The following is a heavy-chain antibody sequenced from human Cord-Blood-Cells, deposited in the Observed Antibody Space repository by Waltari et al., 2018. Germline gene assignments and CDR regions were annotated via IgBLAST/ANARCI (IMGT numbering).Heavy chain of an antibody. CDR1: VGSFSGYY. V-gene: IGHV4-34*01. CDR2: INHSGST. J-gene: IGHJ4*02. D-gene: IGHD1-1*01. CDR3: ARNNWNDGIDY. Sequence: QVQLQQWGAGLLKPSETLSLTCAVYVGSFSGYYWSWIRQPPGKGLEWIGEINHSGSTNYNPSLKSRVTISVDTSKNQFSLKLSSVTAADTAVYYCARNNWNDGIDYWGQGTLVTVSS.